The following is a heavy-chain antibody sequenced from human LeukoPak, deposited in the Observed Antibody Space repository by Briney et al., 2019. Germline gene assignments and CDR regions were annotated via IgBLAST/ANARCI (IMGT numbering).Heavy chain of an antibody. V-gene: IGHV4-34*01. Sequence: SETLSLTCAVYGGSFSGYYWSWIRQPPGKGLEWIGEINHSGSTNYNPSLKSRVTISVDTSKNQFSLKLSSVTAADTAVYYCARRRRGNPSPYFDYWGRGTLVTVSS. D-gene: IGHD3-16*01. CDR1: GGSFSGYY. J-gene: IGHJ4*02. CDR3: ARRRRGNPSPYFDY. CDR2: INHSGST.